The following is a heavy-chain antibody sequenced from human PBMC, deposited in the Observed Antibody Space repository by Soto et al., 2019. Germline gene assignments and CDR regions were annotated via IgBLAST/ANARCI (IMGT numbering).Heavy chain of an antibody. CDR3: ARDSYGDHYYYYGMDV. D-gene: IGHD4-17*01. Sequence: PGGSLRLSCAASGFTVSSNYMSWVRQAPGKGLEWVSVIYSGGSTYYADSVKGRFTISRDNSKNTLYLQMNSLRAEDTAVYYCARDSYGDHYYYYGMDVWGQGTTVTVSS. CDR1: GFTVSSNY. CDR2: IYSGGST. V-gene: IGHV3-53*01. J-gene: IGHJ6*02.